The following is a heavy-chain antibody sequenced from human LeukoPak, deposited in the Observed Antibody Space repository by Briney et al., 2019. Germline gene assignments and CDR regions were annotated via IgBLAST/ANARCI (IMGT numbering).Heavy chain of an antibody. J-gene: IGHJ4*02. D-gene: IGHD1-1*01. CDR1: GFTFSTYN. CDR3: AGSPNWNEAEYYFDH. V-gene: IGHV3-21*01. CDR2: ISSSSSYI. Sequence: GGSLRLSCAASGFTFSTYNMNWVRQAPGKGLEWVASISSSSSYINYADSVKGRFTISRDNAKNSLYLQMNSLRAEDTAVYFCAGSPNWNEAEYYFDHWGPGTLVLVSS.